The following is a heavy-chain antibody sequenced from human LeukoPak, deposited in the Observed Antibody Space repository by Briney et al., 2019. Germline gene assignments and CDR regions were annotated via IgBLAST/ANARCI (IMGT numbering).Heavy chain of an antibody. CDR1: GGSFSSGSYY. D-gene: IGHD2-21*02. Sequence: PSETLSFTCTVSGGSFSSGSYYWSWVRQPPGKGLEWIGYIYYSGNTNYNPSLKSRVTISVDTSKNHFSLKLRPVTATDAAVFYCARRDNYYG. V-gene: IGHV4-61*03. CDR3: ARRDNYYG. J-gene: IGHJ6*01. CDR2: IYYSGNT.